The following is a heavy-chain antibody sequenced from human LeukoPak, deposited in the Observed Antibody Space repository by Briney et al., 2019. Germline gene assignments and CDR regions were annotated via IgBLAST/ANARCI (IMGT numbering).Heavy chain of an antibody. V-gene: IGHV4-59*01. CDR2: IYYSGRT. J-gene: IGHJ3*02. CDR3: ARTRDSGSSDI. CDR1: GGSISSYY. D-gene: IGHD3-10*01. Sequence: PSETLSLTCTVSGGSISSYYWSWIRQPPGKGLEWIGYIYYSGRTNYNPSLKSRVTISVDTSKNQFSLKLSSVTAADTAVYYCARTRDSGSSDIWGQGTMVTVSS.